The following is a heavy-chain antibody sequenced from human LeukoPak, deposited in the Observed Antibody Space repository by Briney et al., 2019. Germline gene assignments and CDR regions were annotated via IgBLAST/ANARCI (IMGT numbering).Heavy chain of an antibody. V-gene: IGHV1-8*01. D-gene: IGHD1-26*01. Sequence: ASVKVSCKASGYTFTSYDINWVRQATGQGLEWMGWMNPNSGNTGYAQKFQGRVTMTTDTSTSTAYMELRSLRSDDTAVYYCARDYPPIEWELLNYYYGMDVWGQGTTVTVSS. CDR1: GYTFTSYD. CDR3: ARDYPPIEWELLNYYYGMDV. J-gene: IGHJ6*02. CDR2: MNPNSGNT.